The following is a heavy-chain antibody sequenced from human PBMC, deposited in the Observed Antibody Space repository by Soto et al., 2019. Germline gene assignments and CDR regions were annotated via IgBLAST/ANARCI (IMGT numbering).Heavy chain of an antibody. CDR2: IYHSGST. J-gene: IGHJ4*02. CDR1: GGSISSSNW. Sequence: PSENLSLTCAVSGGSISSSNWWSWVRQPPGKGLEWIGEIYHSGSTNYNPSLKSRVTISVDKSKNQFSLKLSSVTAADTAVYFCSKDRFGIVGPVDYWGQGTLVTVSS. CDR3: SKDRFGIVGPVDY. D-gene: IGHD1-26*01. V-gene: IGHV4-4*02.